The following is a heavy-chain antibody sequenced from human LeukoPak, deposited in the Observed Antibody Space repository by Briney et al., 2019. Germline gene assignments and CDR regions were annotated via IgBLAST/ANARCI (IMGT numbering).Heavy chain of an antibody. CDR2: INHSGSI. D-gene: IGHD5-18*01. CDR1: GGSFSGYY. Sequence: SETLSLTCAVYGGSFSGYYWSWIRQPPGKGLEWIGEINHSGSINYNPSLKSRVTISVDTSKNQFSLKLSSVTAADTAVYYCARRGYSYGSPIYYYYYYMDVWGKGTTVTVSS. CDR3: ARRGYSYGSPIYYYYYYMDV. V-gene: IGHV4-34*01. J-gene: IGHJ6*03.